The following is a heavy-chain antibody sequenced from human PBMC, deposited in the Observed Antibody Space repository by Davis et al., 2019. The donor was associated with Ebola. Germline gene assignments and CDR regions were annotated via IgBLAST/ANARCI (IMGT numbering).Heavy chain of an antibody. J-gene: IGHJ5*02. CDR3: AHSLSGSWDNWFDP. Sequence: SGPTLVKPTQTLTLTCTFSGFSLRTSGVGVGWIRQPPGKALEWLALIYWDDDKRYSPSLNSRLTITHDTSQNQVVLTMTNMDPVDTATYYCAHSLSGSWDNWFDPWGQGTLVTVSS. CDR2: IYWDDDK. V-gene: IGHV2-5*02. CDR1: GFSLRTSGVG. D-gene: IGHD2-15*01.